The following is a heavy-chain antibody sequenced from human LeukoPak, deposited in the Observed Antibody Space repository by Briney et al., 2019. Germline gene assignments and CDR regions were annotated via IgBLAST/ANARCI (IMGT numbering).Heavy chain of an antibody. CDR1: GFTFSSYS. CDR2: ISSSSSYI. Sequence: PGGSLRLSCAASGFTFSSYSMNWVRQAPGKGLEWVSSISSSSSYIYYADSVEGRFTISRDNAKNSLYLQMNSLRAEDTAVYYCARVFPTPDAFDIWGQGTMVTVSS. V-gene: IGHV3-21*01. CDR3: ARVFPTPDAFDI. J-gene: IGHJ3*02. D-gene: IGHD3-3*01.